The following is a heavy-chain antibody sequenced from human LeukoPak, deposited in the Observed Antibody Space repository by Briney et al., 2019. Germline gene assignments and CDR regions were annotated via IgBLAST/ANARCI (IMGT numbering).Heavy chain of an antibody. CDR3: ARGEGQQLARNYYYYYMDV. CDR2: INHSGST. D-gene: IGHD6-13*01. Sequence: SETLSLTCAVYGGSFSGYYWSWIRQPPGKGLEWIGEINHSGSTNYNPSLKSRVTISVDTSKNQFSLKLSSVTAADTAVYYCARGEGQQLARNYYYYYMDVWGKGTTVTVSS. V-gene: IGHV4-34*01. CDR1: GGSFSGYY. J-gene: IGHJ6*03.